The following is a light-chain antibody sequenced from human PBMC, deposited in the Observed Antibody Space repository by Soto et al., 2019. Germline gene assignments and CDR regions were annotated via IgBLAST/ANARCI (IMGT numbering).Light chain of an antibody. V-gene: IGKV2-24*01. J-gene: IGKJ1*01. CDR2: KIS. CDR3: MQATQFPRT. Sequence: DIVVTQSPLSLPVTPGEPASISCRSIQGLAHRDGNTYLSWLHQRPGQPPRLLIYKISKRLSGVTDRFSGSGAGTEFAMKISRVEAEDVGLYYCMQATQFPRTVGQGTQVDIK. CDR1: QGLAHRDGNTY.